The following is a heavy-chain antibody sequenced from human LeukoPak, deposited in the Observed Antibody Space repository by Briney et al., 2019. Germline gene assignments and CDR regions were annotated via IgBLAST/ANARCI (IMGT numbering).Heavy chain of an antibody. CDR1: GFTFSSYS. CDR3: AVETIAVAGT. V-gene: IGHV3-21*01. D-gene: IGHD6-19*01. CDR2: ISSSSSYI. Sequence: GGSLRLSCAASGFTFSSYSVNWVRQAPGKGLEWVSSISSSSSYIYYADSVKGRFTIPRDNAKNSLYLQMNSLRAEDTAVYYCAVETIAVAGTWGQRTLVTVSS. J-gene: IGHJ4*02.